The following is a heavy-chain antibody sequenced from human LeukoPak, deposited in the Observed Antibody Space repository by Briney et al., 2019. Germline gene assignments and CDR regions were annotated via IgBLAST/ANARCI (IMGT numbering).Heavy chain of an antibody. J-gene: IGHJ4*02. D-gene: IGHD4-23*01. CDR2: IHYRENT. CDR1: GGSSRSGDYF. CDR3: ARENNDYGGKRAFDY. V-gene: IGHV4-30-4*01. Sequence: SQTLSLTCAVSGGSSRSGDYFWSWIRQPPGKGLEWIGHIHYRENTYYNPSLKSRVSISVDTSKNQFSLKLSSVTAADTAVYYCARENNDYGGKRAFDYWGQGTLVTVSS.